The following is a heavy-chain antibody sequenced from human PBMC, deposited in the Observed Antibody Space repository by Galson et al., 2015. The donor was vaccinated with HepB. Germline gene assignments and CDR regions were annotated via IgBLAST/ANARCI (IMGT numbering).Heavy chain of an antibody. D-gene: IGHD3-16*02. V-gene: IGHV1-69*10. CDR1: GGTFSSYA. CDR3: ARARYSDSPPDY. Sequence: SVKVSCKASGGTFSSYAISWVRQAPGQGLEWMGGIIPIFGIANYAQKFQGRVTITADTSTRTAYLELRSLRSDDTAVYYCARARYSDSPPDYWGQGTLVTVSS. J-gene: IGHJ4*02. CDR2: IIPIFGIA.